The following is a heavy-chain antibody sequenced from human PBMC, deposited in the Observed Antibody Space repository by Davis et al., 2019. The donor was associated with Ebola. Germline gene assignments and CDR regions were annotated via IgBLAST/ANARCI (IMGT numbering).Heavy chain of an antibody. CDR1: GFTFSGSA. J-gene: IGHJ4*02. CDR2: IRSKANSYAT. Sequence: GESLKISCAASGFTFSGSAMHWVRQASGKGLEWVGRIRSKANSYATAYAASVKGRFTISRDDSKNTAYRQMNSLKTEDTAVYYCTRRCSGGSCYGVDYWGQGTLVTVSS. CDR3: TRRCSGGSCYGVDY. V-gene: IGHV3-73*01. D-gene: IGHD2-15*01.